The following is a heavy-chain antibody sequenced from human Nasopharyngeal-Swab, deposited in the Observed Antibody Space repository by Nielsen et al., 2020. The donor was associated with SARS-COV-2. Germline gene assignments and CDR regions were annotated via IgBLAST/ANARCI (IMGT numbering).Heavy chain of an antibody. CDR1: GFTFSSYA. D-gene: IGHD6-13*01. Sequence: GESLKISCAASGFTFSSYAVHWVRQAPGKGLEWVAVISYDGSNKYYADSVKGRFTISRDNSKNTLYLQMNSLRAEDTAVYYCAKDQILDSSSLDYWGQGTLVTVSS. CDR3: AKDQILDSSSLDY. CDR2: ISYDGSNK. J-gene: IGHJ4*02. V-gene: IGHV3-30-3*01.